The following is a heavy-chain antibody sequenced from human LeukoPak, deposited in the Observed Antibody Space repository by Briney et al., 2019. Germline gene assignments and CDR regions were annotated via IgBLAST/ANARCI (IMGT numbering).Heavy chain of an antibody. CDR1: GFTFSSYA. Sequence: GGSLRLSCAASGFTFSSYAMTWVRQAPGKGLDWVSAISGSGGSTYYADSVKGRFTISRDNSKSTLYLQMNSLRAEDTAVYYCAKGGSYYETTGRADYWGQGTLVTVSS. CDR2: ISGSGGST. CDR3: AKGGSYYETTGRADY. J-gene: IGHJ4*02. D-gene: IGHD1-26*01. V-gene: IGHV3-23*01.